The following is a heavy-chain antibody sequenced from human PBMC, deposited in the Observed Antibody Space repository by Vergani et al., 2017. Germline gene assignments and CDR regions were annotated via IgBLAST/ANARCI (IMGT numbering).Heavy chain of an antibody. V-gene: IGHV1-2*02. J-gene: IGHJ4*02. Sequence: QVQLVQSGAEVKKPGASVKVSCKASGYTFTGYYMHWVRQAPGQGLEWMGWINPNSGGTNYAQKFQGRVTMTRDTSISTAYMELSRLRSDDTAVYYCARQSSDELLGYCTNGVCYSPPDYWGQGTLVTVSS. CDR2: INPNSGGT. CDR1: GYTFTGYY. D-gene: IGHD2-8*01. CDR3: ARQSSDELLGYCTNGVCYSPPDY.